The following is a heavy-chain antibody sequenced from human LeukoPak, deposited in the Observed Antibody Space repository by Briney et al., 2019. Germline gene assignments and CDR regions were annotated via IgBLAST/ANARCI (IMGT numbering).Heavy chain of an antibody. Sequence: GGSLRLSCAASGLIFNTFGMHWVRQAPGRGLGWVAYIRFDGGKKDYADSVKGRLTISRDNSKNTLYLQMNSLRPEDTAAYYCAKKGDNWDYFDYWGQGTLVTVSS. CDR3: AKKGDNWDYFDY. CDR1: GLIFNTFG. D-gene: IGHD1-1*01. J-gene: IGHJ4*02. CDR2: IRFDGGKK. V-gene: IGHV3-30*02.